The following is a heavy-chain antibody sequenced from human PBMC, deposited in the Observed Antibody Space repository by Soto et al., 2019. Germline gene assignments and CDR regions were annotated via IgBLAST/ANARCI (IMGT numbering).Heavy chain of an antibody. CDR2: IYPGDSDT. J-gene: IGHJ6*02. CDR3: ARTAAAGKYYYGMDV. Sequence: GESLKISCKASGYSFTNSWIGWVRQMPVKGLELMGIIYPGDSDTRYSPSFQGQVTISADKSISTAYLQWSSLKASDTAMYYCARTAAAGKYYYGMDVWGQGTTVTVSS. D-gene: IGHD6-13*01. CDR1: GYSFTNSW. V-gene: IGHV5-51*01.